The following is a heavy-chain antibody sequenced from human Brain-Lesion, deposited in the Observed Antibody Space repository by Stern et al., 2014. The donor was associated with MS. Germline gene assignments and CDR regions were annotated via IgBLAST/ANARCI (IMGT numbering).Heavy chain of an antibody. CDR3: ARGRVVPGFQYYATDV. CDR2: IFNSGRT. CDR1: GGSISSGGYY. V-gene: IGHV4-61*02. Sequence: QVQLVQSGPGLVKPSQTLSLSCTVSGGSISSGGYYWSWIRQPAGKGLEWIGRIFNSGRTSYNPPLKSRVTKTIDTSKNQFSPRLNSMTAADTAVYYCARGRVVPGFQYYATDVWGQGTTVIVSS. J-gene: IGHJ6*02. D-gene: IGHD2-2*01.